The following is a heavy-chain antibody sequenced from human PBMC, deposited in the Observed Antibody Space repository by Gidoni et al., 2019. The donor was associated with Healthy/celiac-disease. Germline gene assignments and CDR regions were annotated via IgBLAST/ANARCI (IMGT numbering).Heavy chain of an antibody. CDR1: GFTFSNAW. Sequence: EVQLVESGGGLVKPGGSLRLSCSASGFTFSNAWMSWVRQAPGQGLEWVGRIKSKTDGGTTDYAAPVKGRFTISRDDSKNTLYLQMNSLKTEDTAVYYCTTDPPELELPSYYYYYGMDVWGQGTTVTVSS. V-gene: IGHV3-15*01. J-gene: IGHJ6*02. CDR2: IKSKTDGGTT. D-gene: IGHD1-7*01. CDR3: TTDPPELELPSYYYYYGMDV.